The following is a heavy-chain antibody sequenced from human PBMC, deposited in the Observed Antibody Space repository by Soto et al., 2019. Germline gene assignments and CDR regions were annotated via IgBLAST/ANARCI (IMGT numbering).Heavy chain of an antibody. CDR2: IHCSGST. V-gene: IGHV4-59*01. Sequence: SETLSLTCTVSGGSISSYYWSWIRQSPGKGLEWIGYIHCSGSTNYNPSLKSRVTISVDTSRNQFSLKLSSVTAADTAVYYCARSIDSSGYYFSNCWGQGTLVTVSS. CDR1: GGSISSYY. D-gene: IGHD3-22*01. J-gene: IGHJ4*02. CDR3: ARSIDSSGYYFSNC.